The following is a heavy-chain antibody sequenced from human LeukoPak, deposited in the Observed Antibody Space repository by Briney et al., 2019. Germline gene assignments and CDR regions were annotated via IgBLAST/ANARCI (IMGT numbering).Heavy chain of an antibody. CDR1: GGSISSSNW. CDR3: ARWTYSSSWFFDY. V-gene: IGHV4-4*02. Sequence: PSGTLSLTCAVSGGSISSSNWWSWVRQPPGKGLEWIGEIYHSGSTNYNPSLKSRVTISVDKSKNQFSLKLSSVTATDTAVYYCARWTYSSSWFFDYWGQGTLVTISS. J-gene: IGHJ4*02. CDR2: IYHSGST. D-gene: IGHD6-13*01.